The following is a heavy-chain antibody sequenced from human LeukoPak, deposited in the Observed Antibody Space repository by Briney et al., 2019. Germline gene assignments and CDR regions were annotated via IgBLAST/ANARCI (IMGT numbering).Heavy chain of an antibody. V-gene: IGHV3-21*01. CDR2: IISSSSYI. Sequence: GGSLRLSCAASGFTFSSHNMNWVRQAPGKGLEWVSCIISSSSYIYYADSVKGRFTISGDNAKNSLYLQMNSLRAEDTAVYYCASLGTPKGAFDIWGQGTMVTVSS. CDR1: GFTFSSHN. J-gene: IGHJ3*02. D-gene: IGHD1-26*01. CDR3: ASLGTPKGAFDI.